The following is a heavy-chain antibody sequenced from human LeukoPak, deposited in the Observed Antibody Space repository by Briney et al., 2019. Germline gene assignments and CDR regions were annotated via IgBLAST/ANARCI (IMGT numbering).Heavy chain of an antibody. CDR3: ARVKGICSGGSCYECDS. Sequence: SETLSLTCTVSGGSISSHYWTWIRQRPGKGLEWIGYIYYSGRTYYKPSLKSRVTISVDTSKNQFSLKLSSVTAADTAVYYCARVKGICSGGSCYECDSWGQGTLVTVSS. D-gene: IGHD2-15*01. CDR1: GGSISSHY. J-gene: IGHJ5*01. V-gene: IGHV4-59*06. CDR2: IYYSGRT.